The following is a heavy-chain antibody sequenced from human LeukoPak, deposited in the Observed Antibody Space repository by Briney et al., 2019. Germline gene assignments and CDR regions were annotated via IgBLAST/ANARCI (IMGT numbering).Heavy chain of an antibody. CDR3: ATALSRPHNYYYYYMDV. D-gene: IGHD6-13*01. V-gene: IGHV3-30*03. CDR1: GFTFSSYG. CDR2: ISYDGSNK. Sequence: GGSLRLSCAASGFTFSSYGMHWVRQAPGKGLEWVAVISYDGSNKYYADSVKGRFTISRDNSKNTLYLQMNSLRAEDTAVYYCATALSRPHNYYYYYMDVWGKGTTVTVSS. J-gene: IGHJ6*03.